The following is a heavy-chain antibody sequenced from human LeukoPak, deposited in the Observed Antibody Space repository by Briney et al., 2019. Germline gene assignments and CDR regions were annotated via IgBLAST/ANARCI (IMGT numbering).Heavy chain of an antibody. D-gene: IGHD5-12*01. CDR3: ARLGSGYDYAYFDY. J-gene: IGHJ4*02. CDR2: ISAYNGNT. CDR1: GYTFTSYG. V-gene: IGHV1-18*01. Sequence: GASVKVSCKASGYTFTSYGISWVRPAPGQGLEWMGWISAYNGNTNYAQKLQGRVTMTTDTSTSTAYMELRSLRSDDTAVYYCARLGSGYDYAYFDYWGQGTLVTVSS.